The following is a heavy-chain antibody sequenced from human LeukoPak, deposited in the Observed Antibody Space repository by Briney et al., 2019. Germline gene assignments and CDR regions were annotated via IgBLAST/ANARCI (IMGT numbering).Heavy chain of an antibody. V-gene: IGHV4-34*01. Sequence: KSSETLSLTCAVYGGSFSGYYWSWIRQPPGKGLEWIGEINHSGSTNYNPSLKSRVTISVDTSKNQFSLKLSSVTAADTAVYYCARLREYQLLFRYYFDYWGQGTLVTVSS. D-gene: IGHD2-2*01. J-gene: IGHJ4*02. CDR2: INHSGST. CDR3: ARLREYQLLFRYYFDY. CDR1: GGSFSGYY.